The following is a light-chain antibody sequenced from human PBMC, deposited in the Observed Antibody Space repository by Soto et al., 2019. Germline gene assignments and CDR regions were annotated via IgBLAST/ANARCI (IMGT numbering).Light chain of an antibody. CDR1: QSISSW. CDR3: QQYNSYSLT. CDR2: DAS. J-gene: IGKJ4*01. V-gene: IGKV1-5*01. Sequence: DIQMTQSPSTLPASVGDRVTITCRASQSISSWLAWYQQKAGKAPKLLIYDASSLESGVPSRFSGSGSGTEFTLTISRLQPDDFATYYCQQYNSYSLTFGGGTKVEIK.